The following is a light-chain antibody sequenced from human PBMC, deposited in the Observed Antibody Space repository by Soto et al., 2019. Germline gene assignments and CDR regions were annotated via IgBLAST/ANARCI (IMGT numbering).Light chain of an antibody. CDR1: SSDVGGYNY. V-gene: IGLV2-8*01. CDR3: SSYAGSNHYV. J-gene: IGLJ1*01. Sequence: QSALTQPPSASGSPGQSVTISCTGTSSDVGGYNYVSWYQQHPGKAPKLMIFEVSERPSGVPDRFVGSKPGNTASLTVSGLQAEDESDYYCSSYAGSNHYVFGSGTKVTV. CDR2: EVS.